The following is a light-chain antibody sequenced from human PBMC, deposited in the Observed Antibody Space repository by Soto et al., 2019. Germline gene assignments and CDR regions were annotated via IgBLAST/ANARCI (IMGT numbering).Light chain of an antibody. Sequence: EIVLTQSPDTLSLSPGERSTVSCRASQSVSNNDLAWYQQRPGQAPRLVIYGASTRPTGIPDMFSGSGSGTEFTLTISRLEPEDFAVYYCHHYSRSPPYTFGQGTKLDIK. V-gene: IGKV3-20*01. J-gene: IGKJ2*01. CDR3: HHYSRSPPYT. CDR1: QSVSNND. CDR2: GAS.